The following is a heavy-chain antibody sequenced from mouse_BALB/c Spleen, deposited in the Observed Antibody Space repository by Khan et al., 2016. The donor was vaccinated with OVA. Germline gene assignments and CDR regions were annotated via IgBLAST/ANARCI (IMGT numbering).Heavy chain of an antibody. CDR3: ARPPITTVVATSYWFFDV. D-gene: IGHD1-1*01. CDR1: GFTFSTYA. CDR2: ISTGDTYT. Sequence: DVMLVESGGGLVKSGGSLKLSCAASGFTFSTYAMSWVRQTPEKRLEWVATISTGDTYTYYPDSVKGRFTISSANAKNTLYLKMSSLRAEDTAMYYCARPPITTVVATSYWFFDVWGAGTTVTVST. V-gene: IGHV5-9-1*01. J-gene: IGHJ1*01.